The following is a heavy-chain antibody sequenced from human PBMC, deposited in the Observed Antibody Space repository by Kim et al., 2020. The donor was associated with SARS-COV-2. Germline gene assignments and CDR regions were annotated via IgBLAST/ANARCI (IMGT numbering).Heavy chain of an antibody. CDR1: GFNFRSYY. J-gene: IGHJ4*02. CDR3: ARDGFSTDWSLDC. D-gene: IGHD3-3*01. V-gene: IGHV3-7*01. CDR2: ICHGGGTT. Sequence: GGSLRLSCTASGFNFRSYYMAWVRQAPGKGLEWVADICHGGGTTYYLDSVEGRFTISRDDAKNSLYLEMNSLRAEDTAVYYCARDGFSTDWSLDCWGQGTLVSVSS.